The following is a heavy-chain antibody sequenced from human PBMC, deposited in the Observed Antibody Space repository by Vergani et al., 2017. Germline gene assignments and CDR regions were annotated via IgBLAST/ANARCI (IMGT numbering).Heavy chain of an antibody. J-gene: IGHJ4*02. CDR3: ARDVVVGTAVDY. D-gene: IGHD2-15*01. Sequence: EVQLVESGGGLIQPGGSLRLSCAASVFTVSSNYMSWVRQAPGKGLEWVSVIYSGGSTYYADSVKGRFTISRDNAKNSLYLQMNSLRAEDTAVYYCARDVVVGTAVDYWGQGTLVTVSS. V-gene: IGHV3-53*01. CDR1: VFTVSSNY. CDR2: IYSGGST.